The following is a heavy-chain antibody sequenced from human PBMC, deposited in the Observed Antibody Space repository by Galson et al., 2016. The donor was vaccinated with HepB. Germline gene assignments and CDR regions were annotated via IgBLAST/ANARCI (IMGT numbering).Heavy chain of an antibody. Sequence: PLSLTCTVSGGSISSGPHFWNWIRQHAGKGLEWIGYISYSGTTYYNPSLLSRVSMSLDRSKNHFSLRLNSVTAADTAVYYCAKGYGWGSSGFDSWGQGIPVTVSS. J-gene: IGHJ4*02. CDR1: GGSISSGPHF. CDR3: AKGYGWGSSGFDS. CDR2: ISYSGTT. V-gene: IGHV4-31*03. D-gene: IGHD3-16*01.